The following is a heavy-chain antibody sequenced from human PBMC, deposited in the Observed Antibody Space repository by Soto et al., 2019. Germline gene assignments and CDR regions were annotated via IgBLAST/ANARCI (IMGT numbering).Heavy chain of an antibody. CDR1: GFTFSSYW. V-gene: IGHV3-74*01. Sequence: EVQLVESGGGLVQPGGSLRLSCAASGFTFSSYWMHWVRQAPGKGLVWVSRINSDGSSTSYADSVKGRFTISRDNAKNTLYLQMNSLRAEDTAVYYCARDEWDCSGGSCHPSGLYSLTDYWGQGTLVTVSS. D-gene: IGHD2-15*01. J-gene: IGHJ4*02. CDR3: ARDEWDCSGGSCHPSGLYSLTDY. CDR2: INSDGSST.